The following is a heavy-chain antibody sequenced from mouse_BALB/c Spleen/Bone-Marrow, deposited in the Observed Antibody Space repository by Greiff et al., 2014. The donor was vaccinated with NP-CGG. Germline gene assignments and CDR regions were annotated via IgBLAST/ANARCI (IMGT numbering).Heavy chain of an antibody. J-gene: IGHJ4*01. D-gene: IGHD5-1-1*01. CDR2: INPYNGGT. V-gene: IGHV1-18*01. CDR3: ARIPNPLYYYAMDY. CDR1: GYSFTGYT. Sequence: EVQLQQPGPELVKPGASMKISCKASGYSFTGYTMNWVKQSHGKNLEWIGLINPYNGGTSYNQKFKGKATLTVGKSSSTAYMELFSLTSEDSAVYYCARIPNPLYYYAMDYWGQGTSVTVSS.